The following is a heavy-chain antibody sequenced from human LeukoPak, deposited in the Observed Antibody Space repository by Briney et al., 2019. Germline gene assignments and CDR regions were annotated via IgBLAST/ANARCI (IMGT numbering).Heavy chain of an antibody. D-gene: IGHD3-16*01. V-gene: IGHV3-23*01. J-gene: IGHJ3*01. Sequence: GGSLRLSCVASGFAFRPYAMTWVRQAPGQGLEWVSGIDGDSGRTYYADSVKGRFTVSRDNSKNTLYLQMTSLRDEDTAVYYCAKDITLGDGRLAFDFWGRGTLVTVSS. CDR3: AKDITLGDGRLAFDF. CDR2: IDGDSGRT. CDR1: GFAFRPYA.